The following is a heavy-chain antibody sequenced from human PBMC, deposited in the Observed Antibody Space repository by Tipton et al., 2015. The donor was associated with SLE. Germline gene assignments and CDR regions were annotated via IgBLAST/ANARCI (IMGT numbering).Heavy chain of an antibody. CDR3: AGDGLDGAFDV. V-gene: IGHV4-61*02. CDR1: GGSIIRGNFY. D-gene: IGHD1-1*01. Sequence: TLSLTCTVSGGSIIRGNFYWSWIRQPAGKGLEWIGRISSRGRTNYNASLKTRVTMGMDASRNQFSLELSSVTAADTAFYFCAGDGLDGAFDVWGQGKVVTVSS. CDR2: ISSRGRT. J-gene: IGHJ3*01.